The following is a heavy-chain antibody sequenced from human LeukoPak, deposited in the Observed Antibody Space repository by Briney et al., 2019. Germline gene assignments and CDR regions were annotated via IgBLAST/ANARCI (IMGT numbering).Heavy chain of an antibody. CDR3: ARGLSSSSTFDY. CDR1: GGSISSYF. Sequence: SETLPLTCTVSGGSISSYFWSWIRQPAGKGLEWIGRIHTSGSTNYNPSLKSRVTMSVDTSKNQFSLKLSSVTAADTAVYYCARGLSSSSTFDYWGQGTLLTVSS. D-gene: IGHD6-6*01. V-gene: IGHV4-4*07. CDR2: IHTSGST. J-gene: IGHJ4*02.